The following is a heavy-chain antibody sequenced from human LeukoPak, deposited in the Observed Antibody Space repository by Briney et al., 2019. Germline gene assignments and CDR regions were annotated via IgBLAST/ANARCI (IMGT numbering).Heavy chain of an antibody. V-gene: IGHV3-11*01. CDR3: ARDSVPKMPTVMDC. Sequence: GGSLRLSCVGSGFRFDDYYLNWIRQAPGKGLEWISYISASGNSRDYADSVKGRFTVSRDNVQNSLFLQMNSLRVEDTAVYYCARDSVPKMPTVMDCWGQGALVTVSS. CDR2: ISASGNSR. CDR1: GFRFDDYY. J-gene: IGHJ4*02. D-gene: IGHD4-17*01.